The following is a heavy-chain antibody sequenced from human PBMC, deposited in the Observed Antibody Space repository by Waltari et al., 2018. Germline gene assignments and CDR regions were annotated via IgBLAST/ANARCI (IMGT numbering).Heavy chain of an antibody. J-gene: IGHJ4*02. Sequence: QVQLQESGPGLVKPSETLSLTCAVSGYSISRGYYWGWIRQPPGKGLEWIGCIYHSGSPYYNPSLKSRFTISLDTSKNQFSLKLGSVTAADTAVYYCARVGPDSSGWYRVGYYFDYWGQGTLVTVSS. D-gene: IGHD6-19*01. CDR3: ARVGPDSSGWYRVGYYFDY. CDR2: IYHSGSP. V-gene: IGHV4-38-2*01. CDR1: GYSISRGYY.